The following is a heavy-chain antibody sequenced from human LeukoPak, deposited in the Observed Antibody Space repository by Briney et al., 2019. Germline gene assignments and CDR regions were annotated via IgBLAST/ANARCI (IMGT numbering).Heavy chain of an antibody. CDR3: ARSRELYDYVWGSYPNWFDP. Sequence: PSETLSLTCAVYGGSFSGYYWSWIRQPPGKGLEWIGEINHSGSTNYNPSLKSRVTISVDRSKNQFSLKLSSVTAADTAVYYCARSRELYDYVWGSYPNWFDPWGQGTLVTVSS. V-gene: IGHV4-34*01. CDR2: INHSGST. D-gene: IGHD3-16*01. J-gene: IGHJ5*02. CDR1: GGSFSGYY.